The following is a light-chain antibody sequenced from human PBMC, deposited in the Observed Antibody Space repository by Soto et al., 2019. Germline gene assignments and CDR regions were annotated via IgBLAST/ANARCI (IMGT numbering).Light chain of an antibody. Sequence: DLQMTQSPSSVSASVGDRVTITCRASQNIISWLAWYQQKPGRAPKLLIYAASNLQSGVPSRFSGSGSGTDFTLTINSLQPEDFATYYCQQAYSFPVTFGQGTRLEIK. CDR3: QQAYSFPVT. CDR1: QNIISW. J-gene: IGKJ5*01. V-gene: IGKV1-12*01. CDR2: AAS.